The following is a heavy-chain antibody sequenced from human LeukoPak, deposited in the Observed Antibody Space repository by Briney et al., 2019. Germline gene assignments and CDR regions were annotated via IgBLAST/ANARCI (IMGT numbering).Heavy chain of an antibody. V-gene: IGHV3-23*01. CDR3: SKDPNGDYVGAFDM. Sequence: GGSLRLSCTASELTFSNYATTWVRQAPGKGLEWVSSITGSGRGTYYADSVKGRFSVSRDNSRNTVFLHMNSLRADDTALYYCSKDPNGDYVGAFDMWGPGTMVTVSS. D-gene: IGHD4-17*01. J-gene: IGHJ3*02. CDR1: ELTFSNYA. CDR2: ITGSGRGT.